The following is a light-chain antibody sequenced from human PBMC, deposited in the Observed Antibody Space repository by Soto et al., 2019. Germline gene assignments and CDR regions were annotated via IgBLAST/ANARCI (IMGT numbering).Light chain of an antibody. Sequence: DIHMSHSPSSVSASVLYRVSITCRASQGISSWLAWYQQKPGKAPKLLIYHASTLESGVPSRFSGSGSGTEFTLTISSLQPDDFATYYCQQYNSYSFGQGTKVDIK. CDR3: QQYNSYS. V-gene: IGKV1-5*01. CDR1: QGISSW. CDR2: HAS. J-gene: IGKJ1*01.